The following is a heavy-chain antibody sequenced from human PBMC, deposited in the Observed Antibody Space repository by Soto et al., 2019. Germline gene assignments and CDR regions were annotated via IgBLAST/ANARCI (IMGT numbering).Heavy chain of an antibody. V-gene: IGHV1-69*02. Sequence: QVQLVQSGAEVKKPGSSVKVSCKASGGTFSSYTISWVRQAPGQGLEWMGRIIPILGIANYAQKFQGRVTITADKSTSTAYMELSSLRSEDTPVYYCARWGRVDTAMVADYWGQGTLVTVSS. D-gene: IGHD5-18*01. J-gene: IGHJ4*02. CDR2: IIPILGIA. CDR3: ARWGRVDTAMVADY. CDR1: GGTFSSYT.